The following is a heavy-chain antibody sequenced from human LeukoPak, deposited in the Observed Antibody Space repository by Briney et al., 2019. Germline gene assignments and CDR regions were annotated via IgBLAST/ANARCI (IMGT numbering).Heavy chain of an antibody. CDR2: ISAYNGNT. J-gene: IGHJ4*02. D-gene: IGHD3-22*01. CDR3: ARTSPPPYYYDSSGYYYFDY. V-gene: IGHV1-18*01. Sequence: GASVTVSCKASGYTFTSYGISWVRQAPGQGLEWMGWISAYNGNTNYAQKLQGRVTMTTDTSTSTAYMELRSLRSDDTAVYYCARTSPPPYYYDSSGYYYFDYWGQGTLVTVSS. CDR1: GYTFTSYG.